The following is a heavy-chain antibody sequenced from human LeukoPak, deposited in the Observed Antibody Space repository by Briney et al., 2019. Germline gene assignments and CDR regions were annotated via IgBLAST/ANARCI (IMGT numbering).Heavy chain of an antibody. D-gene: IGHD3-22*01. CDR1: GGSFSGYY. J-gene: IGHJ4*02. V-gene: IGHV4-34*01. CDR3: ASRPISDAMESTRVTIVAPDDVYFDY. Sequence: SETLSLTCAVYGGSFSGYYWSWIRQPPGKGLEWIGEINHSGSTNYNPSLKSRVTISVDTSKNQFSLKLSSVTAADTAVYYCASRPISDAMESTRVTIVAPDDVYFDYWGQGTLVTVSS. CDR2: INHSGST.